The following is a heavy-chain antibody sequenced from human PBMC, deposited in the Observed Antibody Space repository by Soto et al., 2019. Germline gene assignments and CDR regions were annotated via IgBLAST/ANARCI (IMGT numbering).Heavy chain of an antibody. Sequence: GGSLRLCCAASGFPFSSYSMSWVRPAPGKGLEWVSAISGNGDSTYYPDSVKGRFTISRDNPENTLYLQIHSLRAEDTAVYYCAKGAYSYGTYYFDYWGQGTLVTVSS. J-gene: IGHJ4*02. CDR3: AKGAYSYGTYYFDY. D-gene: IGHD5-18*01. CDR2: ISGNGDST. V-gene: IGHV3-23*01. CDR1: GFPFSSYS.